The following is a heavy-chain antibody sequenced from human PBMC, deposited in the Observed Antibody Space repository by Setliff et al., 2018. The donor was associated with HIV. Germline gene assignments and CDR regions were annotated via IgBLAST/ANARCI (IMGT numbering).Heavy chain of an antibody. J-gene: IGHJ4*02. D-gene: IGHD2-2*01. CDR2: IYYSGSS. CDR1: GDSVNSYNYY. CDR3: VRNSFGYVEEE. Sequence: NPSETLSLTCKVSGDSVNSYNYYWSWIRQHPGKGLEWIGYIYYSGSSYYNPSVRSRVIMSLDTSENHFSLKLSSVTAADTAVYYCVRNSFGYVEEEWGQGTQVTVSS. V-gene: IGHV4-31*03.